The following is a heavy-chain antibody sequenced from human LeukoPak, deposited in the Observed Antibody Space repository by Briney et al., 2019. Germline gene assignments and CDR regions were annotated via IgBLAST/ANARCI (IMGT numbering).Heavy chain of an antibody. CDR1: GYTFTRYY. J-gene: IGHJ4*02. Sequence: GASVKVSCKASGYTFTRYYMHWVRQAPGQGLEWMGWINPNSGGTNYAQKFQGRGTMTRDTSISTAYMELSRLRSDDTAVYYCARLRRYGPIIFLGYFDYWGQGTLVTVSS. D-gene: IGHD5-18*01. V-gene: IGHV1-2*02. CDR2: INPNSGGT. CDR3: ARLRRYGPIIFLGYFDY.